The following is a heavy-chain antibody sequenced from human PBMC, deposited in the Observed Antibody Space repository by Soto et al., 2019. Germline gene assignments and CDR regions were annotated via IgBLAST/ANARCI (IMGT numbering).Heavy chain of an antibody. CDR3: AKDRSAHYYFSCGYFDF. J-gene: IGHJ4*02. CDR2: ISYDGSNK. Sequence: GGSLRLSCAASGFTFSSYGMHWVRQAPGKGLEWVAVISYDGSNKYYADSVKGRFTISRDNSKNTLYLQMNSLRAEDTAVYYCAKDRSAHYYFSCGYFDFWGEGTLVTVSS. CDR1: GFTFSSYG. D-gene: IGHD3-3*01. V-gene: IGHV3-30*18.